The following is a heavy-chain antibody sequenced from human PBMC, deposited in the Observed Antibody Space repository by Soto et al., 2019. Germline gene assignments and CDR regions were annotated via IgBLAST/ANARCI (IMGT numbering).Heavy chain of an antibody. CDR2: ITGSGSTI. Sequence: EVQLVESGGGLVQPGGSLRLSCAASGFTFSSYEMNWVRQAPGKGLEWVSYITGSGSTIYYADSVKGRFTISRDNAKNSLYLQMNSLRAEDTAVYYCVSWDSSGSDYWGQGTLVTVSS. CDR1: GFTFSSYE. V-gene: IGHV3-48*03. D-gene: IGHD3-22*01. CDR3: VSWDSSGSDY. J-gene: IGHJ4*02.